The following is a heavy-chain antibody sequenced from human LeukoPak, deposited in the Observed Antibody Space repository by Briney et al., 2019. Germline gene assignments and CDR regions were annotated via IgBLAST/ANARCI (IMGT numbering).Heavy chain of an antibody. J-gene: IGHJ4*02. CDR2: ISGSGNGGSI. V-gene: IGHV3-64D*06. Sequence: GGSLRLSCSASGFAFSIYTMYWVRQAPGKGPEYVSTISGSGNGGSIYYADSVKGRFTISRDDSKSTLYLQMNGLRSEDTAVYYCVKDFGRVRGTPDSWGQGTLVTVSS. D-gene: IGHD3-10*01. CDR1: GFAFSIYT. CDR3: VKDFGRVRGTPDS.